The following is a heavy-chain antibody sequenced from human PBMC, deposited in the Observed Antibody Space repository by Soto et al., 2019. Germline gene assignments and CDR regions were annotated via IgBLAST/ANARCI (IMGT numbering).Heavy chain of an antibody. J-gene: IGHJ4*02. CDR2: MNPNSGNT. CDR1: GYTFTSYD. CDR3: ARGFIGARRACSY. V-gene: IGHV1-8*01. Sequence: ASVKVSCKASGYTFTSYDINWVRQATGQGLEWMGWMNPNSGNTGYAQKFQGRVTMTRTTSISTAYMERSSLSSEDTAVFYGARGFIGARRACSYWGQGTRVTVSS. D-gene: IGHD6-6*01.